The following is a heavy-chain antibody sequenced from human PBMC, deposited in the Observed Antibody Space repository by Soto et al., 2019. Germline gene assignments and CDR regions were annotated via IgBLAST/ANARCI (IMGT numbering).Heavy chain of an antibody. V-gene: IGHV1-69*13. CDR3: ARGRLYCSSTSCYIKD. CDR2: IIPIFGTA. Sequence: ASVKVSCKASGGTFSSYAISWVRQAPGQGLEWMGGIIPIFGTANYAQKFQGRVTITADESTSTAYMELSSLRSEDTAVYYCARGRLYCSSTSCYIKDWGQGTLVTVSS. D-gene: IGHD2-2*02. CDR1: GGTFSSYA. J-gene: IGHJ4*02.